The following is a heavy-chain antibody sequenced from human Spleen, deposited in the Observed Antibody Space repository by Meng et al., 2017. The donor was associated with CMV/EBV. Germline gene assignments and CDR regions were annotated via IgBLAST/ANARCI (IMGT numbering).Heavy chain of an antibody. J-gene: IGHJ3*02. D-gene: IGHD1-26*01. CDR2: VYYSGSP. CDR3: ARLGYSGTYNSDEFDI. CDR1: GDSISSGSYY. Sequence: SETLSLTCTVSGDSISSGSYYWGWVRQSPERGLEWIGSVYYSGSPTYNPSLKSRVTISVDTSKNQFSLKMKSVTAADTAVYYCARLGYSGTYNSDEFDIWGQGTTVTVSS. V-gene: IGHV4-39*07.